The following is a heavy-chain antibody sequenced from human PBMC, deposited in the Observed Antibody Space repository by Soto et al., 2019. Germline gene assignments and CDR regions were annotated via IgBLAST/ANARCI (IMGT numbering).Heavy chain of an antibody. J-gene: IGHJ5*02. D-gene: IGHD6-19*01. Sequence: PGGSLRLSCAASGFTFSSYAMHWVRQAPGKGLEWVAVISYDGSNKYYADSVKGRFTISRDNSKNTLYLQMNSLRAEDTAVYYCARDRYSSGFNWFDPWGQGTLVTVSS. V-gene: IGHV3-30-3*01. CDR3: ARDRYSSGFNWFDP. CDR1: GFTFSSYA. CDR2: ISYDGSNK.